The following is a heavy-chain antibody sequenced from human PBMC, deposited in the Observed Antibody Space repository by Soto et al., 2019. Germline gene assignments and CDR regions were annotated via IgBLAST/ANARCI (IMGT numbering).Heavy chain of an antibody. CDR2: TGHDGTFQ. CDR3: GRDRTSGYIDF. Sequence: QVQLVESGGGVVQPGRSLTLSCAASGFTFPVYGMHWVRQAPGKGLEWVAVTGHDGTFQFCADSVKGRFTVSRDNSGNTLYLRRNSLSAEDTAVYYCGRDRTSGYIDFWGQGTLVIVSS. CDR1: GFTFPVYG. D-gene: IGHD2-2*01. V-gene: IGHV3-33*01. J-gene: IGHJ4*02.